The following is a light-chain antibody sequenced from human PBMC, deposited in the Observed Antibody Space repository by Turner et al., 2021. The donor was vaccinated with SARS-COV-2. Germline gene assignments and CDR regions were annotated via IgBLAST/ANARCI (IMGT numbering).Light chain of an antibody. CDR1: QSITSD. J-gene: IGKJ5*01. CDR3: QQSYSIPLT. V-gene: IGKV1-39*01. Sequence: DILMTQSPSSLSASVGDRVSISCRASQSITSDLNWYQQKPGKAPKLLIYSTSSLQSGVPSRFSGSGSGTEFTLTISSLQPEDFATYYCQQSYSIPLTFGQGTRLEIK. CDR2: STS.